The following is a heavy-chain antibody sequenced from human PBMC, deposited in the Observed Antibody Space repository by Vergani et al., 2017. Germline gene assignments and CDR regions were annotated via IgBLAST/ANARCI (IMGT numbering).Heavy chain of an antibody. D-gene: IGHD3-10*01. V-gene: IGHV4-34*01. Sequence: QVQLQQWGAGLLKPSETLSLTCAVYGGSFSGYYWSWIRQPPGKGLEWIGEINHSGSTNYNPSLKSRVTISVDTSKNQFSLKLSSVTAADTAVYYCAKDSKMLITMVRGPIDYWGQGTLVTVSS. CDR2: INHSGST. CDR1: GGSFSGYY. CDR3: AKDSKMLITMVRGPIDY. J-gene: IGHJ4*02.